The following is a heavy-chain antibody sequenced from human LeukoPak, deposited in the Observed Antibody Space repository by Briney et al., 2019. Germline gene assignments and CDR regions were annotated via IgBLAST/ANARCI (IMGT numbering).Heavy chain of an antibody. CDR2: ISWNSGSI. V-gene: IGHV3-9*01. J-gene: IGHJ5*02. CDR1: GFTFDDYA. Sequence: GRSLRLSCAASGFTFDDYAMHWVRPAPGKGLEWVSGISWNSGSIGYADSVKGRFTISRDNAKNSLYLQMNSLRAEDTALYYCAKSGGFDPLRGGFDPWGQGTLVTVSS. CDR3: AKSGGFDPLRGGFDP. D-gene: IGHD2-15*01.